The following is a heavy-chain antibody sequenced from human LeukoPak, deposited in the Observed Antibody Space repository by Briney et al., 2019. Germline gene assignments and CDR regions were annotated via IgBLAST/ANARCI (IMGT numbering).Heavy chain of an antibody. Sequence: GGTLRLSCAASGFTFSSYGMSWVRQAPRKGLEWVSAISGSGGSTYYADSVTGRFTISRDNLKNSRYLEMNSLRYEDTAVYYCARVGNGDYHYYFYMDVWGKGTTVTISS. CDR2: ISGSGGST. V-gene: IGHV3-23*01. D-gene: IGHD4-17*01. CDR3: ARVGNGDYHYYFYMDV. J-gene: IGHJ6*03. CDR1: GFTFSSYG.